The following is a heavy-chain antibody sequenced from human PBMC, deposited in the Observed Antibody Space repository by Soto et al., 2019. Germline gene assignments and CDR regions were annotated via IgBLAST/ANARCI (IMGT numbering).Heavy chain of an antibody. CDR2: INHSGST. CDR3: ARRMVYPDNWFDP. CDR1: GGSFSGYY. Sequence: PSETLSLTCVVYGGSFSGYYWSWIRQPPGKGLEWIGEINHSGSTNYNPSLKSRVTISVDTSKNQFSLKLSSVTAADTAVYYCARRMVYPDNWFDPWGKGTLVTVSS. J-gene: IGHJ5*02. V-gene: IGHV4-34*01. D-gene: IGHD3-10*01.